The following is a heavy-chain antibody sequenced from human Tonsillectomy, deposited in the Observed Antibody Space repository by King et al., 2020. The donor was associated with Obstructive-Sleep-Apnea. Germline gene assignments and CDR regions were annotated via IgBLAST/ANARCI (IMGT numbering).Heavy chain of an antibody. CDR3: AKSLPGGLVPHYYYGLDV. D-gene: IGHD3-16*01. V-gene: IGHV3-23*04. J-gene: IGHJ6*02. CDR2: ISGSGLST. Sequence: DVQLVESGGGWIQPAGSLRLSCVASQFTFSTFDMNWVRQAPGKGLEWVSVISGSGLSTYYADSVKGRFTISRDNSKNTLFLQMNSLRPEDTAVYYCAKSLPGGLVPHYYYGLDVWGQGTTVTVSS. CDR1: QFTFSTFD.